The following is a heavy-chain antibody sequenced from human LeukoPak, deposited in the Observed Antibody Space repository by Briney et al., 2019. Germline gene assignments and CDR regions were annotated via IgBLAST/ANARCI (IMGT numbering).Heavy chain of an antibody. CDR1: GFTFSSYW. V-gene: IGHV3-7*01. J-gene: IGHJ4*02. CDR2: IKQDGSEK. CDR3: ARENTLVRGVINPLDY. Sequence: PGGSLRLSCAASGFTFSSYWMSWVRQTPGKGLEWVANIKQDGSEKYYVDSVKGRFTISRDNAKNSLYLQMNSLRAEDTAVYYCARENTLVRGVINPLDYWGQGTLVTVSP. D-gene: IGHD3-10*01.